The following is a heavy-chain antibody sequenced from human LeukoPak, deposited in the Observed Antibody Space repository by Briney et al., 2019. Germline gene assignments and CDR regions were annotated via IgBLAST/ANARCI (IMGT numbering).Heavy chain of an antibody. CDR3: ARHPRRFGITQGALLPDY. J-gene: IGHJ4*02. CDR1: GGSISSSCYY. V-gene: IGHV4-39*01. CDR2: IYYSGST. D-gene: IGHD3-16*01. Sequence: NASETLSLTCTVSGGSISSSCYYWGWIRQPPGKGLEWIGSIYYSGSTYYNPSLKSRVTISVDTSKNQFSLKLSSVTAADTAVYYCARHPRRFGITQGALLPDYWGQGTLVTVSA.